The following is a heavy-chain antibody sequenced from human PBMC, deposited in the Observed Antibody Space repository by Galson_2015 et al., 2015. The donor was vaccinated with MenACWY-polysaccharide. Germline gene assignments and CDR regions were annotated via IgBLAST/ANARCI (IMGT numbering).Heavy chain of an antibody. J-gene: IGHJ4*02. Sequence: SLRLSCAASGFTFDDYAMHWVRQAPGKGLEWVSGISWDSGNIGYADSVKGRFTISRDNAKNSLYLQMNSLRAEDTAVYYCARGRDGYNSDYWGQGTLVTVSS. CDR1: GFTFDDYA. CDR2: ISWDSGNI. V-gene: IGHV3-9*01. CDR3: ARGRDGYNSDY. D-gene: IGHD5-24*01.